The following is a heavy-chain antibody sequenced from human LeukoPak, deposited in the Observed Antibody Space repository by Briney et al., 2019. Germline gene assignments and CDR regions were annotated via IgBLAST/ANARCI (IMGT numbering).Heavy chain of an antibody. V-gene: IGHV1-18*01. D-gene: IGHD3-22*01. CDR1: GYTFTSYG. CDR3: ARGVYEGYYYDSRFDY. CDR2: ISAYNGNT. J-gene: IGHJ4*02. Sequence: ASVKVSCKASGYTFTSYGISWVRQAPGQGLEWMGWISAYNGNTNYAQKFQGRVTMTRDTSISTAYMELSRLRSDDTAVYYCARGVYEGYYYDSRFDYWGQGTLVTVSS.